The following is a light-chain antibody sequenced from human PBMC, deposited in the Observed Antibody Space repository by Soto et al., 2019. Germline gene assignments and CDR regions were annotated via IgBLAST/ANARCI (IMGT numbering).Light chain of an antibody. CDR2: KAS. CDR1: KNINTW. J-gene: IGKJ1*01. Sequence: EIRMTQSPSTLSASVGDRVTLTCRASKNINTWVAWYQQKPGKAPKLLIYKASTIKSGVPSRFSGSGSGTEFTLTISSLQPDDFATYYCQHYNSYSEAFGQGTKVDIK. V-gene: IGKV1-5*03. CDR3: QHYNSYSEA.